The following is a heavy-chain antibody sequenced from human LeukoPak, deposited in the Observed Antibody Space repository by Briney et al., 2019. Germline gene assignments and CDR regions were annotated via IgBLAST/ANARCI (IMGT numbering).Heavy chain of an antibody. D-gene: IGHD3-10*01. CDR1: GGSISGYY. Sequence: SETLSLTCTVSGGSISGYYWNWIRQPAGKGLEWIGRIYSSGSTNYNPSLKSRVTMSVDTSKNQFSLKLSSVTAADTAVYYCAREGYCGSGSYSLMDVWGQGTTVTVSS. CDR3: AREGYCGSGSYSLMDV. V-gene: IGHV4-4*07. J-gene: IGHJ6*02. CDR2: IYSSGST.